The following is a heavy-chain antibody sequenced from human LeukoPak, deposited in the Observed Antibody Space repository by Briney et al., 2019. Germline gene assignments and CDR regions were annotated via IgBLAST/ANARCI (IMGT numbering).Heavy chain of an antibody. CDR1: GYSISSSYY. CDR3: ARFALSQGGYSYGLDY. V-gene: IGHV4-38-2*02. Sequence: SETLSLTCTVSGYSISSSYYWGWIRQPPGKGLEWIGSIYHSGSTYYNPSLKSRVTISVDTSKNQFSLKLSSVTAADTAVYYCARFALSQGGYSYGLDYWGQGTLVTVSS. CDR2: IYHSGST. J-gene: IGHJ4*02. D-gene: IGHD5-18*01.